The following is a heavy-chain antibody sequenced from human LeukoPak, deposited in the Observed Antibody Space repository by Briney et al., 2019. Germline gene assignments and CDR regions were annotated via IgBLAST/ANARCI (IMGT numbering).Heavy chain of an antibody. V-gene: IGHV4-59*01. CDR2: IYYSGST. CDR1: GGSISSYY. J-gene: IGHJ5*02. CDR3: ARCLYGSGSKGDWFDP. Sequence: SETLSLTCTVSGGSISSYYWSWLRQPPGRGLEWIGYIYYSGSTNYNPSLKSRVTISVDTSKNQFSLKLSSVTAADTAVYYCARCLYGSGSKGDWFDPWGQGTLVTVSS. D-gene: IGHD3-10*01.